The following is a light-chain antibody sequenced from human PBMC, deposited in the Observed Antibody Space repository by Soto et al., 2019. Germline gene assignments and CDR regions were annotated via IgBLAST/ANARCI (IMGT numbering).Light chain of an antibody. V-gene: IGKV1-39*01. Sequence: DIQMTQSPFSLSASVGDRVTITCRASQSISNYLNWYQHKPGKAPKLLIYAASSLLSGVPLRFSGSGSGTEFTITISSLQPEDFANYYCQENCRTRTFGQGTKVEIK. CDR3: QENCRTRT. CDR2: AAS. CDR1: QSISNY. J-gene: IGKJ1*01.